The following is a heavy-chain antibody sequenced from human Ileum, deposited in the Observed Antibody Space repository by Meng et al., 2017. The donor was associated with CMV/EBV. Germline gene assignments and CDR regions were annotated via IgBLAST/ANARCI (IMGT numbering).Heavy chain of an antibody. CDR2: INTSGKT. Sequence: EGSCHGLVKPAKTLSSTCTISGDSISRYFWSCIRQPAGKGLEWIGRINTSGKTTSRPSLKSRVPMSLDTSKNQFSLRLTSVSAADTALYYCVSDLIRDDTGSWFDPWGQGTLVTVSS. V-gene: IGHV4-4*07. CDR3: VSDLIRDDTGSWFDP. D-gene: IGHD3-9*01. CDR1: GDSISRYF. J-gene: IGHJ5*02.